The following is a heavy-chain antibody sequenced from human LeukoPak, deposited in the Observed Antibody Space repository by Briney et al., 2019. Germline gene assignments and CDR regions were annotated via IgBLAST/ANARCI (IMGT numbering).Heavy chain of an antibody. CDR3: AKADVVVVPAARAALDI. Sequence: GGSLRLSCAASGFTFSSYAMSWVRQAPGKGLEWVSAISGSGGSTYYADSVKGRFTIPRDNSKNTLYLQMNSLRAEDTAVYYCAKADVVVVPAARAALDIWGQGTMVTVSS. J-gene: IGHJ3*02. CDR1: GFTFSSYA. D-gene: IGHD2-2*01. V-gene: IGHV3-23*01. CDR2: ISGSGGST.